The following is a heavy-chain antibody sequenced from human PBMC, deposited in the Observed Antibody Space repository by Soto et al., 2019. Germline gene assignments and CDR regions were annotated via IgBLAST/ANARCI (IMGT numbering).Heavy chain of an antibody. J-gene: IGHJ4*02. D-gene: IGHD1-20*01. CDR1: GASISSGGYY. V-gene: IGHV4-31*03. CDR2: IKYNGNT. Sequence: SETLSLTCTVSGASISSGGYYWSWIRQHPGKGLEGIAYIKYNGNTYNNPSLKSRTTILLDTSKNQFSLNLSSVTAADTAVYYCARVGPYNRSDMMGYYFDYWGQGTLVTVSS. CDR3: ARVGPYNRSDMMGYYFDY.